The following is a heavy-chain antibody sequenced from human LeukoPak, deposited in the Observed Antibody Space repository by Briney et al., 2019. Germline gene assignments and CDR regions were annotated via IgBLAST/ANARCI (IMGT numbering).Heavy chain of an antibody. CDR2: ISSSNSTI. J-gene: IGHJ6*03. CDR1: GFTFSSYS. CDR3: AKEKALRYFDWLPRYYYYYYMDV. D-gene: IGHD3-9*01. V-gene: IGHV3-48*01. Sequence: GGSLRLSCAASGFTFSSYSMNWVRQAPGKGLEWVSYISSSNSTIYYADSVKGRFTISRDNAKNSLYLQMNSLRAEDTAVYYCAKEKALRYFDWLPRYYYYYYMDVWGKGTTVTISS.